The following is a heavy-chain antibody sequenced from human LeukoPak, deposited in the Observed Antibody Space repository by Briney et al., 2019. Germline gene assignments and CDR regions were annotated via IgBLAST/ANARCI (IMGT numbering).Heavy chain of an antibody. J-gene: IGHJ4*02. D-gene: IGHD5-18*01. CDR1: GFTFSSYG. CDR2: ISGSGGST. V-gene: IGHV3-23*01. Sequence: GGSLRLSCAASGFTFSSYGMSWVRQAPGKGLEWVSAISGSGGSTYYADSVKGRFTISRDNSKNTLYLQMNSLRAEDTAVYYCAKRIQSAMAMGYWGQGTLVTVSS. CDR3: AKRIQSAMAMGY.